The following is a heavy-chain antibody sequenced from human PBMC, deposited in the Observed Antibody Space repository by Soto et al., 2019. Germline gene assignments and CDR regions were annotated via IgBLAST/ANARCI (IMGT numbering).Heavy chain of an antibody. CDR2: IYPSDSQT. Sequence: GESLKISCKGSGYSFSNWWIAWVRQMPGKGLEYMGIIYPSDSQTRYSPSFQGQVTISADKSISTAYLQWSSLKASDTAIYYCARHGFYGDYSSNYFDPWGQGTLVTVSS. V-gene: IGHV5-51*01. CDR1: GYSFSNWW. CDR3: ARHGFYGDYSSNYFDP. J-gene: IGHJ5*02. D-gene: IGHD4-17*01.